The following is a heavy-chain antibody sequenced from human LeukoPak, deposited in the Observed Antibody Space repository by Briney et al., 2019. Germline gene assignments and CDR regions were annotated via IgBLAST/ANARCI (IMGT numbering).Heavy chain of an antibody. D-gene: IGHD3-22*01. J-gene: IGHJ3*02. CDR1: GGTFSSYA. CDR3: ARSSASNYYYDSSGLMDAFDI. Sequence: ASVKVSCKASGGTFSSYAISWVRQAPGQGLEWMGGIIPIFGTANYAQKFQGRVTITTDESTSTAYMELSSLRSEDTAVYYCARSSASNYYYDSSGLMDAFDIWGQGTMVTVSS. CDR2: IIPIFGTA. V-gene: IGHV1-69*05.